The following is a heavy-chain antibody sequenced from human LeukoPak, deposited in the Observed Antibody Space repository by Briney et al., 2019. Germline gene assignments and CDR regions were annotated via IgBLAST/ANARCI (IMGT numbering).Heavy chain of an antibody. V-gene: IGHV4-59*01. CDR3: ARLGLGDEACWFDP. J-gene: IGHJ5*02. Sequence: SETLSLTCTVSGVSINTYYWSWIRQPPGKGLEWIGFVYYSGRTSYNPSLKSRVTISVDTSKSQFSLRLSSVTAADTAMYYCARLGLGDEACWFDPWGQGTLVTVSS. CDR1: GVSINTYY. D-gene: IGHD3-10*01. CDR2: VYYSGRT.